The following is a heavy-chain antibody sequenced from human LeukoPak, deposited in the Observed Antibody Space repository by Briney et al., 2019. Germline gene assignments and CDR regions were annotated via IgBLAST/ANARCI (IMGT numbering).Heavy chain of an antibody. CDR1: GFTFSGSA. CDR3: RGGGLTAMSYYGVDV. D-gene: IGHD3-16*02. J-gene: IGHJ6*02. CDR2: IRSKANNYAT. V-gene: IGHV3-73*01. Sequence: GGSLKLSCAASGFTFSGSAMHWVRQASGKGLEWVGRIRSKANNYATAYAASVKGRFTISRDDSKNPAYLLMNSLKAEDTAVYYCRGGGLTAMSYYGVDVWGQGTTVTVSS.